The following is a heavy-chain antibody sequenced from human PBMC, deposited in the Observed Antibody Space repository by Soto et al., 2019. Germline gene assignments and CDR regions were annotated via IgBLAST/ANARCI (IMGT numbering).Heavy chain of an antibody. CDR1: GGSISSSSYY. CDR3: ARRLDFLTDYGDYRPFDY. V-gene: IGHV4-39*01. CDR2: TYYSGST. Sequence: QLQLQESGPGLVKPSETLSLTCTVSGGSISSSSYYWGWIRQPPGKGLEGCGSTYYSGSTYYNPSLKSRVTISVDTSKSQFSLKLSSVTAADTAVYYCARRLDFLTDYGDYRPFDYWRQGTLVTVSS. J-gene: IGHJ4*02. D-gene: IGHD4-17*01.